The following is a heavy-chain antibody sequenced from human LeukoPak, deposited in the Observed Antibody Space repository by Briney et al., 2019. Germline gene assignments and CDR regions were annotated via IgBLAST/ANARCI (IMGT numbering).Heavy chain of an antibody. J-gene: IGHJ3*02. CDR1: GFSFSAYP. D-gene: IGHD1-1*01. CDR2: ISASGDVT. V-gene: IGHV3-23*01. Sequence: GGSLRLSCAASGFSFSAYPMGWVRQAPGKGLQWLSGISASGDVTFHADRVKGRFAISRDNSKNTLYLQMTGLRAGDTAEYYCAKSLFTSATGTGRAFHIWGQGTMVTDSS. CDR3: AKSLFTSATGTGRAFHI.